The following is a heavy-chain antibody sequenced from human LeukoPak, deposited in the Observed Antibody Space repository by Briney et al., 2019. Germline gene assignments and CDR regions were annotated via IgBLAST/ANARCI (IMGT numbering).Heavy chain of an antibody. CDR3: AKRGVVIRVILVGFHKEAYYFDS. CDR1: GVTLSNYG. CDR2: ISGSGGGT. D-gene: IGHD3-22*01. J-gene: IGHJ4*02. Sequence: GGSLRLSCAVSGVTLSNYGMSWVRQAPGKGLEWVAGISGSGGGTNYADAVKGRFTISRDNRKNTLHLQMNSLRAEDTAVYFCAKRGVVIRVILVGFHKEAYYFDSWGQGALVIVSS. V-gene: IGHV3-23*01.